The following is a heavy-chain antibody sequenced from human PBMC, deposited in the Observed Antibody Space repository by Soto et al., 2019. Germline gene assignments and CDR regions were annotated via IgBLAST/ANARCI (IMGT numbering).Heavy chain of an antibody. J-gene: IGHJ5*02. V-gene: IGHV4-59*01. CDR1: GASISSYY. CDR3: ARVPFVGYFDWLDP. CDR2: MHHTQGT. Sequence: SETLSLTCSVSGASISSYYWTWIRQPPGGGLEWIGYMHHTQGTNDNPSLRGRVHMSIDTSMNQFSLRLTSVTAADTAVYYCARVPFVGYFDWLDPWGHGTLVTV. D-gene: IGHD3-9*01.